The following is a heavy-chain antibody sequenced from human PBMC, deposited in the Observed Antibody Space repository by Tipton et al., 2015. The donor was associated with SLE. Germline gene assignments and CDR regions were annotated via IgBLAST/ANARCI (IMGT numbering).Heavy chain of an antibody. CDR1: GGSISSGGYY. Sequence: TLSLTCTVSGGSISSGGYYWSWIRQHPGKGLEWIGYIYYSGSTNYSGSTNYNPSLKSRVTISLDTSKNQFSLKLSSVTAADTAVYYCARDYGYCSSTSCYPWYFDLWGRGTLVTVSS. D-gene: IGHD2-2*01. J-gene: IGHJ2*01. CDR3: ARDYGYCSSTSCYPWYFDL. CDR2: IYYSGSTNYSGST. V-gene: IGHV4-61*08.